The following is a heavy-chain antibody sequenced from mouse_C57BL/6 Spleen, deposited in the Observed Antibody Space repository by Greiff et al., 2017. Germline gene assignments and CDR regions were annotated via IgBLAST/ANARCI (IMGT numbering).Heavy chain of an antibody. D-gene: IGHD2-2*01. Sequence: VQLKESGPELVKPGASVKISCKASGYSFTDYNLNWVKQSNGKSLEWIGVINPNYGTTSYNQKFKCKATLTVDQSSSTAYMQLNSLTSEDSAVYYCARAYGYFHDYWGQGTTRTVSS. J-gene: IGHJ2*01. CDR2: INPNYGTT. V-gene: IGHV1-39*01. CDR3: ARAYGYFHDY. CDR1: GYSFTDYN.